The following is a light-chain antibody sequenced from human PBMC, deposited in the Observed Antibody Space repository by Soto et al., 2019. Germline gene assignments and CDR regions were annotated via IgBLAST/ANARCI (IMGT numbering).Light chain of an antibody. CDR1: ASNIGSQP. CDR2: RNT. J-gene: IGLJ3*02. V-gene: IGLV1-44*01. CDR3: AAWDDSLDAWL. Sequence: QAVVTQPPSASGTPGQGVTLSCSGSASNIGSQPVSWYQHLPGTSPKLLISRNTERPSGVPDRFSGSKSGTSAALAISGLQSEDEGDYYCAAWDDSLDAWLFGGWTKVTVL.